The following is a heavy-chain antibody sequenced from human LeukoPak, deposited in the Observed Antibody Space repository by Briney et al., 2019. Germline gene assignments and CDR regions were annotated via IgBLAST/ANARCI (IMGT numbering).Heavy chain of an antibody. J-gene: IGHJ4*02. D-gene: IGHD3-22*01. CDR2: IIPILGIA. CDR1: GGTFSSYA. V-gene: IGHV1-69*04. Sequence: ALVKVSCKASGGTFSSYAISWVRQAPGQGLEWMGRIIPILGIANYAQKFQGRVTITADKSTSTAYMELSSLRSEDTAVYYCAIRITMIVVVTDYWGQGTLVTVSS. CDR3: AIRITMIVVVTDY.